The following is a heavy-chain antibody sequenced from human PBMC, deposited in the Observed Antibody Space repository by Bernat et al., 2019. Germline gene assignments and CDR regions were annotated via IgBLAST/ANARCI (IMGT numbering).Heavy chain of an antibody. V-gene: IGHV4-30-2*01. J-gene: IGHJ4*02. CDR2: IYHSGST. Sequence: QLQLQESGSGLVKPSQTLSLTCAVSGGSISSGGYSWSWIRQPPGKGLEWIGYIYHSGSTYYNPSLKSRVTRSVDRSKNQFSLKLSSVTAADTAVYYCATYYYDSSGYYSRVYWGQGTLVTVSS. D-gene: IGHD3-22*01. CDR3: ATYYYDSSGYYSRVY. CDR1: GGSISSGGYS.